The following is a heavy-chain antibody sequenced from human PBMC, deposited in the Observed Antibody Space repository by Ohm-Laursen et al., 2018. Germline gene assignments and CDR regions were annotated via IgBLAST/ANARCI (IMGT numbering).Heavy chain of an antibody. D-gene: IGHD2-15*01. CDR3: AKTRYFSRGSCDFDY. CDR1: GFTFSSYA. CDR2: LSGSGHDT. J-gene: IGHJ4*02. V-gene: IGHV3-23*01. Sequence: SLRLSCTASGFTFSSYAMSWVRQAPEQGLEWVSGLSGSGHDTYYTDSVKGRFTISRDNSKNTLYLQMNGLRAEDTAVYYCAKTRYFSRGSCDFDYWGQGTLVTVSS.